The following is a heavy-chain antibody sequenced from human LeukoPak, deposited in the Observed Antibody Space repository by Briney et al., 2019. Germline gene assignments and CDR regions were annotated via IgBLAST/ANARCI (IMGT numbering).Heavy chain of an antibody. J-gene: IGHJ4*02. Sequence: PGRSLRLSCTASGFTFGDYTMSWVRQAPGKGLEWVGFIRSEAYGGTTEYAASVKSRFTISGDDSKSIAYLQMNSLKTEDTAMYYCARDGCGSTSCYPVFDYWGQGTLVTVSS. CDR3: ARDGCGSTSCYPVFDY. D-gene: IGHD2-2*01. CDR2: IRSEAYGGTT. CDR1: GFTFGDYT. V-gene: IGHV3-49*04.